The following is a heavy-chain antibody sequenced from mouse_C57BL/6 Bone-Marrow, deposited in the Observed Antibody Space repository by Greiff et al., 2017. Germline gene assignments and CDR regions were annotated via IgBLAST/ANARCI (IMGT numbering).Heavy chain of an antibody. Sequence: DVMLVESGEGLVKPGGSLKLSCAASGFTFSSYAMSWVRQTPEKRLEWVAYISSGGDYIYYADTVKGRFTISRDNARNTLYLQMSSLKSEDTAMYYCTREILDGYLDYWGQGTTLTVSS. J-gene: IGHJ2*01. CDR2: ISSGGDYI. V-gene: IGHV5-9-1*02. CDR3: TREILDGYLDY. CDR1: GFTFSSYA. D-gene: IGHD2-3*01.